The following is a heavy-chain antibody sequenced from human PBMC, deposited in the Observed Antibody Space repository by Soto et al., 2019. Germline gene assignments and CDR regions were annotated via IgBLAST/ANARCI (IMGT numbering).Heavy chain of an antibody. Sequence: LSLTCTVSGGSISSYYWSWIRQPPGKGLEWIGYIYYSGSTNYNPSLKSRVTISVDTSKNQFSLKLSSVTAADTAVYYCARQEYSSGWYHNDYWGQGTLVTVSS. D-gene: IGHD6-19*01. V-gene: IGHV4-59*08. CDR2: IYYSGST. J-gene: IGHJ4*02. CDR3: ARQEYSSGWYHNDY. CDR1: GGSISSYY.